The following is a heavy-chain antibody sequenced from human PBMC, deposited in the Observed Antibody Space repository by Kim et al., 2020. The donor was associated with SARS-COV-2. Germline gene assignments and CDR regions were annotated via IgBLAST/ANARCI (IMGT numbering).Heavy chain of an antibody. CDR2: ISYDGSNK. Sequence: GGSLRLSCAASGFTFSSYGMHWVRQAPGKGLEWVAVISYDGSNKYYADSVKGRFTISRDNSKNTLYLQMNSLRAEDTAVYYCARDPEMKSTVGLGNWGQGTLVTVSS. CDR3: ARDPEMKSTVGLGN. J-gene: IGHJ4*02. V-gene: IGHV3-33*05. CDR1: GFTFSSYG. D-gene: IGHD4-17*01.